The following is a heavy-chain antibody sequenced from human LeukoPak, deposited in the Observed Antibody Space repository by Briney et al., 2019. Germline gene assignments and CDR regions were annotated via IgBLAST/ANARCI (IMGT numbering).Heavy chain of an antibody. D-gene: IGHD5-18*01. CDR2: IIHIFGTT. CDR1: GGTFNNYA. Sequence: ASVKVSCKASGGTFNNYAISWVRQAPGQGLEWMGGIIHIFGTTNYAQKFQDRVTITADESTRTAWMELSSLTSEDTAVYYCAISSSGYTYGYVSGWFDPWGQGTLDTVSS. V-gene: IGHV1-69*13. CDR3: AISSSGYTYGYVSGWFDP. J-gene: IGHJ5*02.